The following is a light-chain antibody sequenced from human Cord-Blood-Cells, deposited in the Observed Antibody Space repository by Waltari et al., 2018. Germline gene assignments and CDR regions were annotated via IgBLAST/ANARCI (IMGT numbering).Light chain of an antibody. CDR2: EGS. V-gene: IGLV2-23*01. J-gene: IGLJ2*01. CDR1: SSDVGSSNL. CDR3: CSYAGSSTL. Sequence: QSALTQPASVSGSPGQSITISCTGTSSDVGSSNLVSLYQQHPGKAPKLMIYEGSKRPSGVSNRFSGSKSGNTASLTIYGLQAEDEADYYCCSYAGSSTLFGGGTKLTVL.